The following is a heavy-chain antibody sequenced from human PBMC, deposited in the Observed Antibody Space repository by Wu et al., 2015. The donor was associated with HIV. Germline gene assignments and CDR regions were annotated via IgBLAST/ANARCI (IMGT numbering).Heavy chain of an antibody. Sequence: QVQLVQSGAEVKKPGASVKVSCKASGYTFTGYYMHWVRQAPGQGLEWMGWINPNSGGTNYAQKFQGRVTMTRDTSISTAYMELSRLRSDDTAVYYCARGVRVVVVPAAIDSPSYYYYYMDVWGKGTTVTVSS. D-gene: IGHD2-2*02. J-gene: IGHJ6*03. V-gene: IGHV1-2*02. CDR2: INPNSGGT. CDR1: GYTFTGYY. CDR3: ARGVRVVVVPAAIDSPSYYYYYMDV.